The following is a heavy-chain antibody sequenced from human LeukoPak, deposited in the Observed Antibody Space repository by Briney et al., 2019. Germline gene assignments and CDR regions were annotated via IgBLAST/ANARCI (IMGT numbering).Heavy chain of an antibody. CDR2: IYPGDSDT. V-gene: IGHV5-51*01. D-gene: IGHD3-22*01. J-gene: IGHJ5*02. CDR3: ARGPYYYDSSAYPGRFDP. Sequence: GESLKISCKGSGYSFTSYWIGWVRQMPGKGLEWMGIIYPGDSDTRYSPSFQGQVTISADKSISTAYLQWSSLKASDTAMYYCARGPYYYDSSAYPGRFDPWGQGTLVTVSS. CDR1: GYSFTSYW.